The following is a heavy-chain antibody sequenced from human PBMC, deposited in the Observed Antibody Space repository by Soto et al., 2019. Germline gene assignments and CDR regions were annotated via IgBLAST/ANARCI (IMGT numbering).Heavy chain of an antibody. V-gene: IGHV1-18*01. CDR1: GYTFTSYG. J-gene: IGHJ4*02. CDR2: ISAYNGNT. D-gene: IGHD6-19*01. Sequence: QVQLVQSGAEVKKPGASVKVSCKASGYTFTSYGISWVRQAPGQGLEWMVWISAYNGNTNYAQKLQGRVTMTTDTSTSTAYMELRSLRSDDTAVYYFAREGSSGWYGWAGHYFDYWGQGTLVTVSS. CDR3: AREGSSGWYGWAGHYFDY.